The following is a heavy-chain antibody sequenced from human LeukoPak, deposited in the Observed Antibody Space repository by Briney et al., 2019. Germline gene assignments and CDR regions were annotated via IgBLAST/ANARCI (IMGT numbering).Heavy chain of an antibody. J-gene: IGHJ4*02. V-gene: IGHV3-7*01. CDR3: ARRDYYDSSGYRVDF. CDR2: IKQDGSEK. Sequence: GGSLRLSCAASGFTFSSYWMSWVRQAPGKGLEWVANIKQDGSEKYYVDSVKGRFTISRDNAKNSLYLQMNSLRAEDTAVYYCARRDYYDSSGYRVDFWGQGALVTVSS. CDR1: GFTFSSYW. D-gene: IGHD3-22*01.